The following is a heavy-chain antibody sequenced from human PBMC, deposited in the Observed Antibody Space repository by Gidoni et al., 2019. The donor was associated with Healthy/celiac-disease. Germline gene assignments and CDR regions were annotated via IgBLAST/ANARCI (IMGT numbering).Heavy chain of an antibody. Sequence: QLQLQESGPGLVKPSETLSLTCTVSGGSIRSSNYYWDWIRQSPGKGLEWIGSMYDCGNTYYNPSLKSRVTISEDTSNNQFSLKLNSVTAADTAVYYCARRGIAALDYMDVWGKGTTVTISS. V-gene: IGHV4-39*01. CDR3: ARRGIAALDYMDV. CDR2: MYDCGNT. D-gene: IGHD6-6*01. J-gene: IGHJ6*03. CDR1: GGSIRSSNYY.